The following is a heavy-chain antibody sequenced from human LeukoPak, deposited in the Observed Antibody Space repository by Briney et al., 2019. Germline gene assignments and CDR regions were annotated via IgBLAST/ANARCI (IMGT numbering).Heavy chain of an antibody. CDR1: GYSISSGYY. CDR2: IYHSGST. V-gene: IGHV4-38-2*01. J-gene: IGHJ3*02. D-gene: IGHD2-8*01. CDR3: ASPYCTNGVCYNAFDI. Sequence: SSETLSLTCAVSGYSISSGYYWGWIRQPPGKGLEWIGSIYHSGSTYYNPSLKSRVTISVDTSKNQFSLKLSSVTAADTAVYYCASPYCTNGVCYNAFDICGQGTMVTVSS.